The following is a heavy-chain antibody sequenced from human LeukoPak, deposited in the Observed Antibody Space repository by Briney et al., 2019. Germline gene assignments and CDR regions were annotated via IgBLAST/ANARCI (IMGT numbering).Heavy chain of an antibody. CDR2: INPNSGGT. J-gene: IGHJ3*02. Sequence: ASVKVSCKASGYTFTGYYMHWVRQAPGQGLEWMGWINPNSGGTNYAQKFQGRVTMTRDTSISTAYMELSRLRSDDTAVYYCANGGYSSRWSLDAFDIWGQGTMVTVSS. CDR1: GYTFTGYY. CDR3: ANGGYSSRWSLDAFDI. V-gene: IGHV1-2*02. D-gene: IGHD6-19*01.